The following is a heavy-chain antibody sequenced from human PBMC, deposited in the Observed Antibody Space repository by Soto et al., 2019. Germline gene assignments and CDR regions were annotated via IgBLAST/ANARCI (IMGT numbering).Heavy chain of an antibody. J-gene: IGHJ3*02. D-gene: IGHD6-19*01. CDR1: GFTFSSYW. CDR3: ARGGNRAVAGAFDI. CDR2: IKQDGSEK. V-gene: IGHV3-7*03. Sequence: GVSLRLSCAASGFTFSSYWMSWVRQAPGKGLEWVANIKQDGSEKYYVDSVKGRFTISRDNAKNSLYLQMNSLRAEDTAVYYCARGGNRAVAGAFDIWGQGTMVTVSS.